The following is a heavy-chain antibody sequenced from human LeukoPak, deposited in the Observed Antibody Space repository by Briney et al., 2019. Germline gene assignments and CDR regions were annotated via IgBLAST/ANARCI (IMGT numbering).Heavy chain of an antibody. CDR2: IYYSGST. Sequence: SETLSLTCTVSGGSISSYYWSWIRQPPGKGLEWIGYIYYSGSTNYNPSLKSRVTISVDTSKNQFSLKLSSVTAADTAVYYCARDTTLIAVAGQAGDYWGQGTLVTVSS. CDR3: ARDTTLIAVAGQAGDY. CDR1: GGSISSYY. D-gene: IGHD6-19*01. J-gene: IGHJ4*02. V-gene: IGHV4-59*12.